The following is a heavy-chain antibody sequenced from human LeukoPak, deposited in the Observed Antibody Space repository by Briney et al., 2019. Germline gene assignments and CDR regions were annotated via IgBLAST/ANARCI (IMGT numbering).Heavy chain of an antibody. CDR3: ARHGYGGNSGGAFDI. J-gene: IGHJ3*02. V-gene: IGHV5-51*01. CDR2: IYPGDSDT. Sequence: GESLKISCKGSGDSFTSYWIGWVRQMPGKGLEWMGIIYPGDSDTRYSPSFQGQVTISADKSISTAYLQWSSLKASDTAMYYCARHGYGGNSGGAFDIWGQGAMVTVSS. CDR1: GDSFTSYW. D-gene: IGHD4-23*01.